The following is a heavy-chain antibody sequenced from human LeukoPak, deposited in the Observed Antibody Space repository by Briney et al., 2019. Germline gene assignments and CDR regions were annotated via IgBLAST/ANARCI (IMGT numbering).Heavy chain of an antibody. V-gene: IGHV3-23*01. Sequence: GGSLRLSCAASGFTFSSYAMSWVRQAPGKGLEWVSAISGSGGSTYYADSVKGRFTISRDNSKNTLYLQMNSLRAEDTAVYYCAKDSEQWLVVDYFDYWGQGTLVTVSS. CDR3: AKDSEQWLVVDYFDY. D-gene: IGHD6-19*01. J-gene: IGHJ4*02. CDR1: GFTFSSYA. CDR2: ISGSGGST.